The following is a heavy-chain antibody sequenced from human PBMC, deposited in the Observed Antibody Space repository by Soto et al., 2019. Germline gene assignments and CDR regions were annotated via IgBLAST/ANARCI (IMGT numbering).Heavy chain of an antibody. V-gene: IGHV4-4*07. D-gene: IGHD3-10*01. CDR1: GDSIRRYY. CDR3: ASGPYCGEECYFAY. Sequence: QVHLQESGPGLVKPSETLSLTCSVFGDSIRRYYWSWIRQPAGKGLEFIGRIYNSGIINYNPSLESRVTMSVDPSKNQISLQLSSATAADTAIYYCASGPYCGEECYFAYWGQGTLVSVSP. CDR2: IYNSGII. J-gene: IGHJ4*02.